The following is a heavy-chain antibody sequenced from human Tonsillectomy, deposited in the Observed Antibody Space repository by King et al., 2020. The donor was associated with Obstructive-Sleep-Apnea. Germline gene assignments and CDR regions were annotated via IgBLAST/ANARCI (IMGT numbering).Heavy chain of an antibody. Sequence: EVQLVESGGGLVKPGGSLRLSCAVSGFTFRNAWMTWVRQAPGKGLEWVGRIKSKTDGGTTDYAAPVKGRFTISRDDSKNTLFLQMNSLKSEDTAFYYCTTQNPAYSGYGLDYWGQGTLVTVSS. V-gene: IGHV3-15*01. CDR1: GFTFRNAW. CDR2: IKSKTDGGTT. D-gene: IGHD5-12*01. J-gene: IGHJ4*02. CDR3: TTQNPAYSGYGLDY.